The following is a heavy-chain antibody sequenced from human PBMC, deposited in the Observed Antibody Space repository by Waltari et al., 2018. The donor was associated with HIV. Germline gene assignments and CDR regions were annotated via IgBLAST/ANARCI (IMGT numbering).Heavy chain of an antibody. CDR1: GSTFTSSY. V-gene: IGHV1-46*01. D-gene: IGHD3-16*01. CDR3: ARAGLGETLSWFDP. CDR2: INPSGGST. Sequence: QVQLVQSGAEVKKPVASVKVSCKASGSTFTSSYITWVRQAPGQGLEWMGIINPSGGSTSYAQKFQGRVTMTRDTSTSTVYMELSSLRSEDTAVYYCARAGLGETLSWFDPWGQGTLVTVSS. J-gene: IGHJ5*02.